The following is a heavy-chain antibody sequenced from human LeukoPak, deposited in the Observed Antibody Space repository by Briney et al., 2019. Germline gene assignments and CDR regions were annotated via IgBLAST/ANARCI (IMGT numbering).Heavy chain of an antibody. V-gene: IGHV3-7*01. D-gene: IGHD3-10*01. Sequence: PGGSLRLSCAASGFTFSSYAMSWVRQAPGKGLEWVANIKQDGSEKYYVDSVKGRFTISRDNAKNSLYLQMNSLRAEDTAVYYCARKSTNYYGSGSYYLSSWYFDLWGRGTLVTVSS. CDR1: GFTFSSYA. CDR3: ARKSTNYYGSGSYYLSSWYFDL. J-gene: IGHJ2*01. CDR2: IKQDGSEK.